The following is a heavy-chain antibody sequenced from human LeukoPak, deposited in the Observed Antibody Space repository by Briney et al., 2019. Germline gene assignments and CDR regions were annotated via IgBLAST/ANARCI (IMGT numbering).Heavy chain of an antibody. CDR3: ERVGEYYDSSGSYYNDAFDI. D-gene: IGHD3-22*01. Sequence: PAETLSLTCTVSGGSISSYYWSWLRQPPGKGLEGIGYTYYSGSTNYNPSLKSRVTISGDTSKNQFSMKLSSVTAADTAVYYCERVGEYYDSSGSYYNDAFDIWGQGTMVTVSS. CDR2: TYYSGST. CDR1: GGSISSYY. J-gene: IGHJ3*02. V-gene: IGHV4-59*01.